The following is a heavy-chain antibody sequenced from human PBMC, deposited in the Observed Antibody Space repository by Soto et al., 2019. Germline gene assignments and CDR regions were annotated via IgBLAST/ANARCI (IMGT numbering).Heavy chain of an antibody. Sequence: GGSLRLSCAASGFTFSSYAMSWVRQAPGKGLEWVSAISGSGGSTYYADSAKGRSTISRDNSKNTLYLQMNSLRAEDTAVYYCAKDAKYYDFLSHFDYWGQGTLVTVSS. J-gene: IGHJ4*02. CDR3: AKDAKYYDFLSHFDY. V-gene: IGHV3-23*01. D-gene: IGHD3-3*01. CDR1: GFTFSSYA. CDR2: ISGSGGST.